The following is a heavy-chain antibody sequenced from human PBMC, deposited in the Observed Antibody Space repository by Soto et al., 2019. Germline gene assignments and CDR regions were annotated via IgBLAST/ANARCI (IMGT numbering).Heavy chain of an antibody. V-gene: IGHV3-48*03. D-gene: IGHD4-17*01. CDR3: ARDALYDYGESFDY. Sequence: HPGGSLRLSCAASGFTFSSYEMNWVRQAPGKGLEWVSYISSSGSTIYYADSVKGRFTISRDNAKDSLYLQMNSLRAEDTAVYYCARDALYDYGESFDYWGQGTLVTVSS. CDR1: GFTFSSYE. J-gene: IGHJ4*02. CDR2: ISSSGSTI.